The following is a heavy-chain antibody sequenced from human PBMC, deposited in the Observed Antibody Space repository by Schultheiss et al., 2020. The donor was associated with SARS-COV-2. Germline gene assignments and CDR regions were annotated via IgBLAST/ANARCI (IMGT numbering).Heavy chain of an antibody. D-gene: IGHD6-19*01. CDR1: GGSFSGYY. V-gene: IGHV4-34*01. CDR2: VSQAGST. CDR3: ARDYSSGSRYYYGMDV. J-gene: IGHJ6*02. Sequence: SETLSLTCAVYGGSFSGYYWSWIRQPPGKGLEWIGEVSQAGSTKYNPSLKSRVTISVDKSKNQFSLKLSSVTAADTAVYYCARDYSSGSRYYYGMDVWGQGTTVTVSS.